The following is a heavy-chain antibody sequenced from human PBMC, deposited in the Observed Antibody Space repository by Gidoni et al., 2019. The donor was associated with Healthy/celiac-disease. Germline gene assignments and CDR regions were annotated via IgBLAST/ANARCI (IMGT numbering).Heavy chain of an antibody. Sequence: EEQLVESGGGLVQLRGTLRPSCEASGFTFSSYAMHWVRQAPGKGLEYVSAISSNGGSTYYANSVKGRFTISRDNSKNTLYLQMGSLRAEDMAVYYCATQYSSSWYYFDYWGQGTLVTVSS. CDR1: GFTFSSYA. J-gene: IGHJ4*02. CDR2: ISSNGGST. CDR3: ATQYSSSWYYFDY. D-gene: IGHD6-13*01. V-gene: IGHV3-64*01.